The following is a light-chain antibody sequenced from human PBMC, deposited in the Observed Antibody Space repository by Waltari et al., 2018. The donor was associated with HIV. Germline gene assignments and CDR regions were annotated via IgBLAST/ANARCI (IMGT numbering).Light chain of an antibody. CDR1: KLGAKY. CDR3: QAWDSSTRVV. J-gene: IGLJ2*01. Sequence: SYELTQPPSVSVSPGQTASITCSGDKLGAKYACWYQQKPGQSPVLVIYQDSKRPSGIPERFSGSNSGNTATLTISGTQAMDEADYYCQAWDSSTRVVFGGGTKLTVL. CDR2: QDS. V-gene: IGLV3-1*01.